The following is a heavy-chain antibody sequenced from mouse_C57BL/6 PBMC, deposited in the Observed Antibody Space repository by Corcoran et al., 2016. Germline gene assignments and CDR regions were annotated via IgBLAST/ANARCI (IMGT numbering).Heavy chain of an antibody. CDR2: IYPGDGDT. D-gene: IGHD2-1*01. CDR1: GYAFSSYW. CDR3: AMIYYGNSWFAY. J-gene: IGHJ3*01. V-gene: IGHV1-80*01. Sequence: QVQLQQSGAELVKPGASEKISCKASGYAFSSYWMNWVKQRPGKGLEWIGQIYPGDGDTNYNGKFKGKATLTADKSSSTAYMQLSSLTSEDSAVYFCAMIYYGNSWFAYWGQGTLVTVSA.